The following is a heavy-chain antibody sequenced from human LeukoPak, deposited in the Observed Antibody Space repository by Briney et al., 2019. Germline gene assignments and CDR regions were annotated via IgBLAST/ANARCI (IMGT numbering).Heavy chain of an antibody. J-gene: IGHJ4*02. D-gene: IGHD3-22*01. Sequence: GGSLRLSCAASGFTFSDYYMSWIRQAPGKGLEWVPYISSSGSTIYYADSVKGRLTISRDNAKNSLYLQMNSLRAEDTAVYYCARAHYYDSSGYPNPFNYWGQGTLVTVSS. CDR3: ARAHYYDSSGYPNPFNY. V-gene: IGHV3-11*04. CDR1: GFTFSDYY. CDR2: ISSSGSTI.